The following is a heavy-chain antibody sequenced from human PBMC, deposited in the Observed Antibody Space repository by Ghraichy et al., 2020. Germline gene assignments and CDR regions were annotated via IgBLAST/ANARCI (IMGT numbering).Heavy chain of an antibody. CDR3: ARGRGGYGMDV. V-gene: IGHV4-34*01. D-gene: IGHD3-10*01. Sequence: ITCAVYGGSFSGYYWSWIRQPPGKGLEWIGEINHSGSTNYNPSLKSRVTISVDTSKNQFSLKLSSVTAADTAVYYCARGRGGYGMDVWGQGTTVTVSS. CDR2: INHSGST. J-gene: IGHJ6*02. CDR1: GGSFSGYY.